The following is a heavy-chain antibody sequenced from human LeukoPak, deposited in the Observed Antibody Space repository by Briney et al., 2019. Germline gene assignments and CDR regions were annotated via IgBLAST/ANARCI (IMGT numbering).Heavy chain of an antibody. CDR1: GGSFSGYY. Sequence: PSETLSLTCAVYGGSFSGYYWSWLRQPPGKGLEWIGEINHSGSTNYNPSLKSRVTISVDTSKNQFSLKLSSVTAADTAVCYCARDSSSWSANFDYWGQGTLVTVSS. D-gene: IGHD6-13*01. J-gene: IGHJ4*02. CDR2: INHSGST. CDR3: ARDSSSWSANFDY. V-gene: IGHV4-34*01.